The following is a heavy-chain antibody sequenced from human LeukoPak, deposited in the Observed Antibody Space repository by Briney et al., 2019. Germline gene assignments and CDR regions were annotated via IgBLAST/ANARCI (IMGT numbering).Heavy chain of an antibody. V-gene: IGHV4-39*01. CDR3: ATQRNHYGDYDDY. CDR2: IYYSGST. Sequence: SETLSLTCTVSGGSISSSSYYWGWIRQPPGKGLEWIGSIYYSGSTYYNPSLKSRVTISVDTSKNQFSLKLSSVTAADTAVYYCATQRNHYGDYDDYWGQGTLVTVSS. J-gene: IGHJ4*02. D-gene: IGHD4-17*01. CDR1: GGSISSSSYY.